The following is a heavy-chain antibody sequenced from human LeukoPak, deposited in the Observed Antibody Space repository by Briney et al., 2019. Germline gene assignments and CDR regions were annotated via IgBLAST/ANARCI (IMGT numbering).Heavy chain of an antibody. D-gene: IGHD1-1*01. CDR2: ISYNGAFI. J-gene: IGHJ4*02. CDR3: AKVRGTLSSHFFFDY. V-gene: IGHV3-9*01. CDR1: GFPFGEFA. Sequence: GGSLRLSCVGSGFPFGEFAMHWVRQAPGKGLEWLSIISYNGAFIDYADSVKGRFTVSRDNAENSLFLHMNSLRPEDTAFYYCAKVRGTLSSHFFFDYWGQGIRGTVSS.